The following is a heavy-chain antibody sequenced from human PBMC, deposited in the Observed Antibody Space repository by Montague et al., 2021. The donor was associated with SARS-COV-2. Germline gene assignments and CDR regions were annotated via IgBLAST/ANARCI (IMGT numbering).Heavy chain of an antibody. CDR3: ARGRTGTTFYYYYYYGMDV. V-gene: IGHV4-34*01. Sequence: SETLSLTCAVYTEAFNGYYWTWIRQPPGKGLEWIGEVSHPGSAKYNPSLKSRVTISVDTSKNQFSLKLSSATAADTAVYYCARGRTGTTFYYYYYYGMDVWGQGTTVTVSS. D-gene: IGHD1-7*01. J-gene: IGHJ6*02. CDR2: VSHPGSA. CDR1: TEAFNGYY.